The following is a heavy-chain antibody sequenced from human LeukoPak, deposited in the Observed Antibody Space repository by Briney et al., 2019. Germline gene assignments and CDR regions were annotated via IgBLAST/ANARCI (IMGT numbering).Heavy chain of an antibody. CDR1: GYTFTGYY. D-gene: IGHD6-13*01. V-gene: IGHV1-2*02. Sequence: ASVKVSCKASGYTFTGYYMHWVRQAPGQGLEWMGWINPNNGGTNYAQKFQGRVTMTRDTSISTAYMELSRLRSDDTAVYYCARGVYSSSWPFDYWGQGTLVTVSS. CDR2: INPNNGGT. CDR3: ARGVYSSSWPFDY. J-gene: IGHJ4*02.